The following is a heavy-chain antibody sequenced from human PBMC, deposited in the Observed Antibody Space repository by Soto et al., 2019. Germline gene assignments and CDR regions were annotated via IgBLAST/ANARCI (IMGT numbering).Heavy chain of an antibody. J-gene: IGHJ6*02. CDR3: ARDPIVVVVAATPGDYYCGMDV. CDR1: GYTFTSYY. Sequence: VASVKVSCKASGYTFTSYYMHWVRQAPGQGLEWMGIINPSGGSTSYAQKFQGRVTMTRDTSTSTVYMELSSLRSEDTAVYYCARDPIVVVVAATPGDYYCGMDVWGQGTTVTVSS. D-gene: IGHD2-15*01. CDR2: INPSGGST. V-gene: IGHV1-46*01.